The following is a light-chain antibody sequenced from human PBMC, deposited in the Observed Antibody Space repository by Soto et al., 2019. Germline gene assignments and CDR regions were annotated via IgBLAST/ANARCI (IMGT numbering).Light chain of an antibody. CDR3: QQRGT. V-gene: IGKV3-11*01. CDR2: DAS. Sequence: EIVLTQSPATLSLSPGERATLSCRASQSISSYLAWYQHKPGQAPRLLIYDASKRTTDIPPRFSGSGSGTDFTLTISSLETEDFAVYYCQQRGTFGQGTKLEIK. CDR1: QSISSY. J-gene: IGKJ2*01.